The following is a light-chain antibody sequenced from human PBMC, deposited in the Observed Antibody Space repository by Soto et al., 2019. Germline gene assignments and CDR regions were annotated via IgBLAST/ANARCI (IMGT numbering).Light chain of an antibody. V-gene: IGKV3-20*01. CDR3: QQYGTSPT. Sequence: EIVLTPSPGTLSLFPGERATRSCRPSQSLITRYLAWYQQKPGQAPRLLIYGASSRATVIPDRFSGSGSGKDFPLTISRLEPEDFAVYSCQQYGTSPTFGQGTRLEIK. J-gene: IGKJ5*01. CDR2: GAS. CDR1: QSLITRY.